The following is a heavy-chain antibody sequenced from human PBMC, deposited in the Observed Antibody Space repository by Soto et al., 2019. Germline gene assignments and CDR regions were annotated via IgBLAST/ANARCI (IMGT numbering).Heavy chain of an antibody. Sequence: GGSLRLSCAASGFTFSSYGMHWVRQAPGKGLEWVAVISYDGSNKYYADSVKGRFTISRDNSKNTLYLQMNSLRAEDTVVYYCAKVDGEDQLLNNWFDPWGQGTLVTVSS. CDR2: ISYDGSNK. CDR1: GFTFSSYG. J-gene: IGHJ5*02. V-gene: IGHV3-30*18. CDR3: AKVDGEDQLLNNWFDP. D-gene: IGHD2-2*01.